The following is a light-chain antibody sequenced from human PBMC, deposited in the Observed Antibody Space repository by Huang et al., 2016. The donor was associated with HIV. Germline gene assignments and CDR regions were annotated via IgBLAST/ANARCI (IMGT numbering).Light chain of an antibody. CDR2: KAI. Sequence: DIQMTQSPSTLSSSVGDRVTITCRANQTIDNWLACYQQKPGRAPTLLIYKAIILESGVPPRLSGSGSGADFTLTIGSLQPDDFATYFCQQYKSYPWTFGQGTKVEVK. CDR3: QQYKSYPWT. V-gene: IGKV1-5*03. J-gene: IGKJ1*01. CDR1: QTIDNW.